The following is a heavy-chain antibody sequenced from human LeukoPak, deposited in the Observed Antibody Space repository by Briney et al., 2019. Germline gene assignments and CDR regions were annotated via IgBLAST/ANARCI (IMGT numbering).Heavy chain of an antibody. D-gene: IGHD1-26*01. CDR3: AKGRYSGSYYNWFDP. CDR1: GSTFSSYA. CDR2: ISGSGGST. V-gene: IGHV3-23*01. J-gene: IGHJ5*02. Sequence: GGSLRLSCAASGSTFSSYAMSWVRQAPGKGLEWVSAISGSGGSTYYADSVKGRFTISRDTSKNTLYLQMNSLRAEDTAVYYCAKGRYSGSYYNWFDPWGQGTLVTVSS.